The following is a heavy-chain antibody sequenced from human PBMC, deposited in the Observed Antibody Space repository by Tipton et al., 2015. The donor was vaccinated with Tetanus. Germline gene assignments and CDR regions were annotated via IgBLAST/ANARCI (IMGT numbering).Heavy chain of an antibody. CDR2: SWYDGTDK. CDR3: AREADCSGGSCFSGDFDN. D-gene: IGHD2-15*01. CDR1: GFIFSNYG. V-gene: IGHV3-33*01. Sequence: CAASGFIFSNYGIHWVRQAPGKGLEWVAVSWYDGTDKYYADSVKGRFTISRDNSKNTLYLQMNSLRAEDTAVYYCAREADCSGGSCFSGDFDNWGQGTQVTVSS. J-gene: IGHJ4*02.